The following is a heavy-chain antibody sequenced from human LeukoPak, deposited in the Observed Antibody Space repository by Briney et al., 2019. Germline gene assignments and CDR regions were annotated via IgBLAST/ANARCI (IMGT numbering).Heavy chain of an antibody. CDR3: ARYSISPTYYFDY. V-gene: IGHV4-38-2*02. CDR1: GCSISSGYY. J-gene: IGHJ4*02. Sequence: SETLSLTCTVSGCSISSGYYWGWIRQPPGKGLEWIGNIYHSGNTYYSPSLRSRVTISVDTSKNQFSLKLSSVIAADTAVYYCARYSISPTYYFDYWGQGTLVTVSS. CDR2: IYHSGNT. D-gene: IGHD6-13*01.